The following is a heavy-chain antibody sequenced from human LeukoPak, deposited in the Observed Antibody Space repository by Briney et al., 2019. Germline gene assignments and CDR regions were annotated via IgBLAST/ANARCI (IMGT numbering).Heavy chain of an antibody. CDR1: GFTFSSYW. CDR2: INSDGSST. V-gene: IGHV3-74*01. Sequence: GGSLRLSCAASGFTFSSYWMHWVRQAPGKGLVWVSRINSDGSSTSYADSVKGRFTISRDNAVKSLYLQMNSLRAEDTAVYFCARLLHYERSVYRPVDCWGQGTLVAVSS. D-gene: IGHD5/OR15-5a*01. CDR3: ARLLHYERSVYRPVDC. J-gene: IGHJ4*02.